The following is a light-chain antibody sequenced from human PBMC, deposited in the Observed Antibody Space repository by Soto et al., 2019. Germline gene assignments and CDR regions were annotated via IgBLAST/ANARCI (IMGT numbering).Light chain of an antibody. V-gene: IGKV1-39*01. CDR2: GGS. CDR1: QNIHSF. CDR3: QQSYNIPFT. Sequence: DIQMTQSPSSLAASVGERVTITCRASQNIHSFLNWYKQKRGKAPQLLSYGGSALQSGVPSRFSGSGSGTDFTLTISSLKPEDFASYFCQQSYNIPFTFGPGTKVDIK. J-gene: IGKJ3*01.